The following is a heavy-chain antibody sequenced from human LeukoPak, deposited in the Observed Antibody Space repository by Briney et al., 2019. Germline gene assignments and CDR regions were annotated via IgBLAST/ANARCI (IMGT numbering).Heavy chain of an antibody. CDR3: ARNTYCSSTICYRGYGMDV. CDR2: ISYDGSNE. Sequence: PGGSLRLSCAASGFTFSSYAMHWVRQAPGKGLEWVAIISYDGSNEYYADSAKGRFTISRDNSKNTLYLQMNSLRADDTAVYYCARNTYCSSTICYRGYGMDVWGKGTTVTVSS. D-gene: IGHD2-2*01. CDR1: GFTFSSYA. V-gene: IGHV3-30*04. J-gene: IGHJ6*04.